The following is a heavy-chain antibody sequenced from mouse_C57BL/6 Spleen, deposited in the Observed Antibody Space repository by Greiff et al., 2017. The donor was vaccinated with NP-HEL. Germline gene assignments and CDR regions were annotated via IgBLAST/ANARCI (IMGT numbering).Heavy chain of an antibody. CDR1: GYTFTSYW. J-gene: IGHJ4*01. D-gene: IGHD3-1*01. CDR2: IDPSDSYT. Sequence: QVQLQQSGSELVMPGASVKLSCKASGYTFTSYWMHWVKQRPGPGLEWIGEIDPSDSYTNYNQKFKGKSTLTVDKSSSTAYMQLSSLTSEDSAIYYCARQAGTYSPMDYWSQGASVTVSS. CDR3: ARQAGTYSPMDY. V-gene: IGHV1-69*01.